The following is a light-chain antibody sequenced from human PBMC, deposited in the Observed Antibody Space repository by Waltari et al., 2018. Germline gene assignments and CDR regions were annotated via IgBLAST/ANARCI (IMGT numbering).Light chain of an antibody. CDR1: QSVSSY. CDR2: GVS. J-gene: IGKJ4*01. Sequence: EIVLTQSPATLSLSPGERATLSCRASQSVSSYLAWYQQKPGLTPRLLIYGVSNRATGIPARFSGSGSGTDFTLTITSLEPEDFAVYYCQQRSAWPLTFGGGT. V-gene: IGKV3-11*01. CDR3: QQRSAWPLT.